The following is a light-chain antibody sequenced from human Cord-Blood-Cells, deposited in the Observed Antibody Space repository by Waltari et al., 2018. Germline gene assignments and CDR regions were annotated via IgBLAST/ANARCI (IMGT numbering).Light chain of an antibody. Sequence: DIVMTQSPDSLAVSLGERATIHCKSSQRVLYSSNNKNYLAWYQQKPGQPPKLLIYWASTRESGVPDRFSGSGSGTDFTLTISSLQAEDVAVYYCQQYYSTPPITFGQGTRLEIK. V-gene: IGKV4-1*01. CDR3: QQYYSTPPIT. CDR1: QRVLYSSNNKNY. CDR2: WAS. J-gene: IGKJ5*01.